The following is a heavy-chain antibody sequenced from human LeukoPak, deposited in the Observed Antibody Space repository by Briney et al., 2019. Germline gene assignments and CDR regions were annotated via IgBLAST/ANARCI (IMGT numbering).Heavy chain of an antibody. CDR3: AREGDGYAKSLSY. CDR1: GYTFTGYY. Sequence: ASVKLSCKASGYTFTGYYMHWVRQAPGQGLERMGIINPSGGSTSYAQKFQGRVTMTRDTSTSTVYMELSSLRSEDTAVYYCAREGDGYAKSLSYWGQGTLVTVSS. J-gene: IGHJ4*02. V-gene: IGHV1-46*01. CDR2: INPSGGST. D-gene: IGHD5-24*01.